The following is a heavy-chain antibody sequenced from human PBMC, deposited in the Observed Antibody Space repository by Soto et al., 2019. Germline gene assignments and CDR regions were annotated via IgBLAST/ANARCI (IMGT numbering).Heavy chain of an antibody. J-gene: IGHJ4*02. CDR2: IYYSGST. Sequence: SETLSLTCTVSGGSISSGGYYWSWIRQHPGKGLEWIGYIYYSGSTYYNPSLKSRVTISVDTSKNQFSLKLSSVTAADTAVYYCASGITIFGLLNMFDYWGRRSLVIVSS. CDR3: ASGITIFGLLNMFDY. CDR1: GGSISSGGYY. V-gene: IGHV4-31*03. D-gene: IGHD3-3*01.